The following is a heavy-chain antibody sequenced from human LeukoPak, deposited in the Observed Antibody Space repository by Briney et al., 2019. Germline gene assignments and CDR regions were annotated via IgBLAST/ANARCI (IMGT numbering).Heavy chain of an antibody. D-gene: IGHD3-3*01. J-gene: IGHJ4*02. V-gene: IGHV3-23*01. CDR2: ISGSGGST. CDR3: AKRQYYDFWSGYYTFDY. Sequence: GGSLRLSCAASGFTFSSYAMSWVRQAPGKGLEWVSAISGSGGSTYYADSVKGRFTISRDNSKNTLYLLMNSLRAEDTAVYYCAKRQYYDFWSGYYTFDYWGQGTLVTVSS. CDR1: GFTFSSYA.